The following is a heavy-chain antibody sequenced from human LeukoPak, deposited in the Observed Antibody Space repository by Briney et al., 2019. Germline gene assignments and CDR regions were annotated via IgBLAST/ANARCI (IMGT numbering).Heavy chain of an antibody. V-gene: IGHV1-2*02. CDR1: GYTFTGYY. CDR2: INPNSGGT. J-gene: IGHJ4*02. CDR3: ARGYSSSWYYY. Sequence: ASVKVSCKASGYTFTGYYMHWVRQAPGQGLEWMGWINPNSGGTYYAQKFQGRVTMTRDTSISTAYMELSRLRSDDTAVYYCARGYSSSWYYYWGQGTLVTVSS. D-gene: IGHD6-13*01.